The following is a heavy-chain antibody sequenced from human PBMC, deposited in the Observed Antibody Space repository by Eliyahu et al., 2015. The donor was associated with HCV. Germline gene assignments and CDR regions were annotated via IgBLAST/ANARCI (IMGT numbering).Heavy chain of an antibody. CDR1: GYTFTSYD. D-gene: IGHD3-16*02. V-gene: IGHV1-8*01. CDR2: MNPNSGNT. J-gene: IGHJ6*02. Sequence: QVQLVQSGAEVKKPGASVKVSCKASGYTFTSYDINWVRQATGQGLEWMGWMNPNSGNTGYTQKFQGRVTMTRNTSISTAYMELSSLRSEDTAVYYCARERSDDYVWGSYRYGLDVWGQGTTVTVSS. CDR3: ARERSDDYVWGSYRYGLDV.